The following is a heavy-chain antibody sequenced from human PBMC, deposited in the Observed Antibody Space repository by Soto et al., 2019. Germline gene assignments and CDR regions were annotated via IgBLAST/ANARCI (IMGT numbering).Heavy chain of an antibody. V-gene: IGHV3-9*01. CDR3: ARVLLTVFRETYFDY. Sequence: GVSLRLSCTASGFTFNTHWMHWVRQAPGKGLEWVSGISWNSGSIGYADSVKGRFTISRDNAKNSLYVQMNSLRAEDTAVYYCARVLLTVFRETYFDYWGQGTLVTVSS. CDR1: GFTFNTHW. D-gene: IGHD2-21*01. CDR2: ISWNSGSI. J-gene: IGHJ4*02.